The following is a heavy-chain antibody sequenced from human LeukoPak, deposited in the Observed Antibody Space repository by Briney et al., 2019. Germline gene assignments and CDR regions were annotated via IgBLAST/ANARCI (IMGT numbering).Heavy chain of an antibody. D-gene: IGHD6-13*01. Sequence: GGSLRLSCAASGFTFSKFPMGWVRQAPGRGLEWVSAISASGDVTFYADSLRGRFTISRDNSKNTLSVQMNSLRAEDTAVYYCAKGVYISSPYYFDYWGQGTLVTVSS. J-gene: IGHJ4*02. CDR3: AKGVYISSPYYFDY. CDR1: GFTFSKFP. CDR2: ISASGDVT. V-gene: IGHV3-23*01.